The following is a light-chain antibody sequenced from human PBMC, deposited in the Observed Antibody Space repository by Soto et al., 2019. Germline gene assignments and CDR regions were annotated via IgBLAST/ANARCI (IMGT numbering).Light chain of an antibody. CDR3: SSFTSASTRI. Sequence: QSALTQPASVSGLLDSRSPFPALEPAVTLVLSTLSPGINNTPAKAPKVLIYGVTNRPSGVDYRFSGSKSGNTASLIISGLRPEDEADYYCSSFTSASTRIFGTGTKLTVL. V-gene: IGLV2-14*03. J-gene: IGLJ1*01. CDR1: AVTLVLST. CDR2: GVT.